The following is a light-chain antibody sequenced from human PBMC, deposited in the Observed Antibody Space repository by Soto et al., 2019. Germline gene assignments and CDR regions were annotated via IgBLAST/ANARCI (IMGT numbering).Light chain of an antibody. V-gene: IGLV2-14*01. J-gene: IGLJ1*01. CDR3: SSYTSSNNLV. Sequence: QSALTQPASVSGSPGQSITISCTGGSSDIGGYNYVSWFQQHPGKVPKLMIYEVTNRPSGVSNRFSGSKSGSTASLTISGLQAEDEADYYCSSYTSSNNLVLGNRTKVT. CDR1: SSDIGGYNY. CDR2: EVT.